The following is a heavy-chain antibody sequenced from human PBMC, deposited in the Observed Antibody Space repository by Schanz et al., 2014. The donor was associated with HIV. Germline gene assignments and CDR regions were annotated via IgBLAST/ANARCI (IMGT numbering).Heavy chain of an antibody. V-gene: IGHV4-34*02. Sequence: QVQLQQWGAGLLKPSETLSLTCAVYGASLSGYYWTWIRQPPKKGLEWIGEINHSGSTNYTPSLKSRVTISVDTSKNQFSLRLNSVTAADTAVYYCARTPYYFDYWGQGTLVTVSS. CDR1: GASLSGYY. J-gene: IGHJ4*02. CDR2: INHSGST. CDR3: ARTPYYFDY.